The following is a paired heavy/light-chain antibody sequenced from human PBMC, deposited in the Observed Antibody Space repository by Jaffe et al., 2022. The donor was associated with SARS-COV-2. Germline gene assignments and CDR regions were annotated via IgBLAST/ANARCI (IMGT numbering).Heavy chain of an antibody. J-gene: IGHJ5*02. CDR3: VRSAGNGRLDT. D-gene: IGHD1-1*01. V-gene: IGHV5-51*01. CDR1: GYKFDTYW. Sequence: EVQLMQSGAEVKFPGESLKISCKGSGYKFDTYWIGWVRQMPGKGLEWMGVIFPTDSDTRYSPSFQGQVTISADKSVTTAYLQWSSLEPSDSAMYYCVRSAGNGRLDTWGQGTLVTVSS. CDR2: IFPTDSDT.
Light chain of an antibody. Sequence: AIQMTQSPSSLSASVGDRVTITCRASQGIGKDLGWYQQRPGKAPRLLIYEASTLQTGVPSRFSGSGSGTDFTLTISSLQPEDFATYYCLQDYNYPQGTFGGGTRVDIK. V-gene: IGKV1-6*01. CDR2: EAS. CDR3: LQDYNYPQGT. CDR1: QGIGKD. J-gene: IGKJ4*01.